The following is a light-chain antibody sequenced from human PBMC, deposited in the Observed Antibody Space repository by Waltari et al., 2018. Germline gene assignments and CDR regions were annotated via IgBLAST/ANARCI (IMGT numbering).Light chain of an antibody. CDR1: SGSVSAAHC. Sequence: QTVVTQEPSLSVSPGGTVTVTFGLTSGSVSAAHCPIWVQQTPGQSPRTLIYATDIRSSGVPYRFSGSILGNKAALTITGAQAEDDSDYYCMLFMGSGIYVFGTGTKVTVL. V-gene: IGLV8-61*01. CDR3: MLFMGSGIYV. J-gene: IGLJ1*01. CDR2: ATD.